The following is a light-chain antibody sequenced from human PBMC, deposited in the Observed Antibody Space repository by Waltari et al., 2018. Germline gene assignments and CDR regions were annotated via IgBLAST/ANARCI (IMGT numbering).Light chain of an antibody. Sequence: QSALTQPRPVSGSPGQSVPLPCPGTSSHVGAYNYVSWYHQHTGRAPKLIIYGVHERPSGVPDRFSGSKSANTASLTISGLQAEDEADYFCCSYAGDYKVVFGGGTKLTVL. J-gene: IGLJ2*01. V-gene: IGLV2-11*01. CDR1: SSHVGAYNY. CDR2: GVH. CDR3: CSYAGDYKVV.